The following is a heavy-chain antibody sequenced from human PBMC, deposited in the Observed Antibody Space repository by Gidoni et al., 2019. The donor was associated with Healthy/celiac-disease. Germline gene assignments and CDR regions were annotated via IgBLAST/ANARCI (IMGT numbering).Heavy chain of an antibody. CDR2: ISYDGSNK. V-gene: IGHV3-30*18. D-gene: IGHD3-16*02. J-gene: IGHJ4*02. CDR3: AKSGRLGELSFLFDY. Sequence: QVQLVESGGGVVQPGRSLRLSVAASGFTFISYGMPWVRQAPGKGLEWVAVISYDGSNKYYADSVKGRFTISRDNSKNTLYLQMNSLRAEDTAVYYCAKSGRLGELSFLFDYWGQGTLVTVSS. CDR1: GFTFISYG.